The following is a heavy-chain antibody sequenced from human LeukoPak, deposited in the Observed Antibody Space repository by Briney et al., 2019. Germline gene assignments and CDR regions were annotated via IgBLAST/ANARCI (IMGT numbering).Heavy chain of an antibody. J-gene: IGHJ4*02. D-gene: IGHD3-22*01. Sequence: GGSLRLSCAASGFTFSSYAMSWVRQAPGKGLEWVAFIRYDGSNKYYADSVKGRFTISRDNSKNTLYLQMNSLRAEDTAVYYCAKENRPSYYYDSSGYHESGYWGQGTLVTVSS. CDR3: AKENRPSYYYDSSGYHESGY. CDR1: GFTFSSYA. CDR2: IRYDGSNK. V-gene: IGHV3-30*02.